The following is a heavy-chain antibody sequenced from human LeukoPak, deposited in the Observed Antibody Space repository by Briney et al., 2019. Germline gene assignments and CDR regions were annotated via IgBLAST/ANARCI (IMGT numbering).Heavy chain of an antibody. V-gene: IGHV4-34*01. CDR2: INHSGST. Sequence: SETLSLTCAVYGGSFSGYYWSWIRQPPGKGLEWIGEINHSGSTNYNPSLTSRVTISVATSKNQFSLELSSVTAADTAVYYCASVVPAAIYAFDIWGQGTMVTVSS. D-gene: IGHD2-2*01. CDR3: ASVVPAAIYAFDI. J-gene: IGHJ3*02. CDR1: GGSFSGYY.